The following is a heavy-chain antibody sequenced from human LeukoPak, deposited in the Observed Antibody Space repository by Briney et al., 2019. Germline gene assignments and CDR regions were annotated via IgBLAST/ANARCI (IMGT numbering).Heavy chain of an antibody. J-gene: IGHJ4*02. CDR3: AREFSGRYPPSYFDY. CDR1: GYTFTNYY. D-gene: IGHD1-26*01. V-gene: IGHV1-46*01. Sequence: ASVKVSCKASGYTFTNYYIHWVRQAPGQGLEWVGLINPNGGNTGYAQRFQGRVTVTTDTSTSTAYMELRSLRSDDTAVYYCAREFSGRYPPSYFDYWGQGTLVTVSS. CDR2: INPNGGNT.